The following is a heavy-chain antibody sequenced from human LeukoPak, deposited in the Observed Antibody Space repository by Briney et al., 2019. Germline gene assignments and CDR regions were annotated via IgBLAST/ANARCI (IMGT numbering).Heavy chain of an antibody. J-gene: IGHJ4*02. D-gene: IGHD3-22*01. CDR3: ARDYYEQFDY. V-gene: IGHV4-4*07. CDR1: GGSISSYY. Sequence: SDTLSLTCTVSGGSISSYYWSWIRQPAGKGLEWIGRIYTSVSTNYTPSLKGRVTMSVDTSKNQFSLKLSSVTAADTAVYYCARDYYEQFDYWGQGTLVTVSS. CDR2: IYTSVST.